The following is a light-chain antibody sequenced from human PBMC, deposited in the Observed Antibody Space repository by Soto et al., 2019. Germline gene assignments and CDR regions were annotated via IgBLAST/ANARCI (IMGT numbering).Light chain of an antibody. CDR3: CLYAGRYDLYEV. CDR1: SSDVGGYNY. J-gene: IGLJ3*02. V-gene: IGLV2-11*01. CDR2: DVS. Sequence: QSALTQPRSVSGSPGQSVTISCTGTSSDVGGYNYVSWYQQHPGKAPKLMIYDVSKRPSGVPDRFSGSKSGITASLTISGLQAEDEADYYCCLYAGRYDLYEVFGGGTKLIVL.